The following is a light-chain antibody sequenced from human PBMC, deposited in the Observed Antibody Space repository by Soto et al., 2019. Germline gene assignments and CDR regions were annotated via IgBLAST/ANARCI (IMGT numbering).Light chain of an antibody. CDR3: MQRIEFPLT. V-gene: IGKV2-40*01. CDR1: PSLLDSDDGNTY. Sequence: DIVMTQTPLSLPVTPGEPASISCGSSPSLLDSDDGNTYLDWYLQKPGQSPQLLIYTVSYRASGVPDRFSGSGSGSDFTLKISRVEDEDVGVYYCMQRIEFPLTFGGGTKVEIK. CDR2: TVS. J-gene: IGKJ4*01.